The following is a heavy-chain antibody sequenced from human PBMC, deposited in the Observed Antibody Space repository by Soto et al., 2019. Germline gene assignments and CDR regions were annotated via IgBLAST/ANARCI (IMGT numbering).Heavy chain of an antibody. CDR2: ISAYNGNT. CDR3: ARDLEPTHSSVAVAYDY. V-gene: IGHV1-18*04. J-gene: IGHJ4*02. Sequence: QVQLVQSGAEVKKPGASVKVSCKASGYTFTSYGISWVRQAPGQGLEWMGWISAYNGNTNYAQKLQGRVTMTTDTSTSTAYLELRSLRSDDTAVYYCARDLEPTHSSVAVAYDYWGQGTLVTVSS. D-gene: IGHD6-19*01. CDR1: GYTFTSYG.